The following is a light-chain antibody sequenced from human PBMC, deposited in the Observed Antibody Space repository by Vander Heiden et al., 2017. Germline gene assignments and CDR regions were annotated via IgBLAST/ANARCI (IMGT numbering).Light chain of an antibody. CDR2: DAS. Sequence: EIVLTQSPATLSLSPGERAILPCRASQSVSSYLAWYQQKPGQAPRLLIYDASNRATGIPARFSGSGSGTDFTLPISSLKPEDFAVYYCQQRKTFGGGTKVEIK. CDR3: QQRKT. CDR1: QSVSSY. J-gene: IGKJ4*01. V-gene: IGKV3-11*01.